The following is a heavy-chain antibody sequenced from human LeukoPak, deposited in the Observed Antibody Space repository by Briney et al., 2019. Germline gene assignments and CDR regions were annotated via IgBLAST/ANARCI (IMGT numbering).Heavy chain of an antibody. CDR1: GFTVSSNY. CDR3: TTEIPTQLGYCINGVCYSITDY. Sequence: GGSLRLSCAASGFTVSSNYMSWVRQAPGKGLEWVGRIKSETEGGTTGYAAPVKGRFAISRDDSKNTLYLQMNSLKTEDTAVYYCTTEIPTQLGYCINGVCYSITDYWGQGALVTVSS. D-gene: IGHD2-8*01. V-gene: IGHV3-15*01. CDR2: IKSETEGGTT. J-gene: IGHJ4*02.